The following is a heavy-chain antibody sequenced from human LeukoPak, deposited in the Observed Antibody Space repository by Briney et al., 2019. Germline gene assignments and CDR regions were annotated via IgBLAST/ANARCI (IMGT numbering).Heavy chain of an antibody. CDR1: GFTFSSYA. Sequence: PEGSLRLSCAASGFTFSSYAMHWVRQAPGKGLDWVAVIPYDGSREYYADSVQGRFTISRDNSKNTLYLQMNSLRAEDTAVYYCARDGASRGAPDDYWGQGTLVTVSS. V-gene: IGHV3-30-3*01. D-gene: IGHD2-15*01. CDR2: IPYDGSRE. J-gene: IGHJ4*02. CDR3: ARDGASRGAPDDY.